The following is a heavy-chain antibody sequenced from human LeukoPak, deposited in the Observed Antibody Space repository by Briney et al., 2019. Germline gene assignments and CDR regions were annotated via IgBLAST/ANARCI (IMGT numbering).Heavy chain of an antibody. J-gene: IGHJ4*02. CDR1: GGSISSGSYY. V-gene: IGHV4-39*01. CDR3: ARKYCSNIGCSYFDY. CDR2: IYYSGST. Sequence: SETLSLTCTVSGGSISSGSYYWGWIRQPPGKGLEWIGSIYYSGSTYYNPSLKSRVTISVDTSKNQFSLKLSSMTAADTAVYYCARKYCSNIGCSYFDYWGQGTLVTVSS. D-gene: IGHD2-2*01.